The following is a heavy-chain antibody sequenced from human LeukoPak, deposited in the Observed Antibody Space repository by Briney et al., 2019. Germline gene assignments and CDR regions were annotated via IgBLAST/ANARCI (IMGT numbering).Heavy chain of an antibody. CDR3: ARGQYYDSSGYLER. CDR2: IYYSGST. V-gene: IGHV4-59*01. Sequence: SETLSLTCTVSGGSISSYYWSWIRQPPGKGLEWIGYIYYSGSTNYNPSLKSRVSISVDTSKNQFSLKLSSVTAADTAVYYCARGQYYDSSGYLERWGQGTLVTVSS. J-gene: IGHJ4*02. D-gene: IGHD3-22*01. CDR1: GGSISSYY.